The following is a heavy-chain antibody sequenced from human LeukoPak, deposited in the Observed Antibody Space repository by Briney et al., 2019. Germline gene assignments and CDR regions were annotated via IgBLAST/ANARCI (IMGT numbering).Heavy chain of an antibody. J-gene: IGHJ4*02. D-gene: IGHD6-19*01. CDR2: INQSGST. CDR1: GGSFSAYY. V-gene: IGHV4-34*01. Sequence: SETLSLTCAVSGGSFSAYYWTWIRQSPGKGLEWIGTINQSGSTNYNPSLKSRVTISVDTSKNQFSLKLSSVTAADTAVYYCARGMAVAGRVPFDYWGQGTLVTVSS. CDR3: ARGMAVAGRVPFDY.